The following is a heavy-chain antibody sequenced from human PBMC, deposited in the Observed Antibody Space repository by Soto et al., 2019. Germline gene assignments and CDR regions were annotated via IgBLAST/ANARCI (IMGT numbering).Heavy chain of an antibody. CDR2: INAGNGNT. J-gene: IGHJ4*02. D-gene: IGHD6-19*01. CDR3: ARDGAVAGDSNFDY. CDR1: GYTFSSYA. V-gene: IGHV1-3*01. Sequence: ASVKVSCKASGYTFSSYAMHWVRQAPGQRLEWMGWINAGNGNTKYSQKFQGRVTITRDTSASTAYMELSSLRSEDTAVYYCARDGAVAGDSNFDYWGQGTLVTVSS.